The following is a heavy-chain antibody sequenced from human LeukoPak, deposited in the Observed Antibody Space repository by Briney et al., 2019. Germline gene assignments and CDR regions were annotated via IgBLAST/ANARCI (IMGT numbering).Heavy chain of an antibody. CDR3: ATVRCSLFYPPAAYPYNWFDP. D-gene: IGHD2-2*01. CDR1: GGSFSGYY. Sequence: SETLSLTCAVYGGSFSGYYWSWIRQPPGKGLEWIGEINHSGSTNYNPSLKSRVTISVDTSKNQFSLKLSSVTAADTAVYYCATVRCSLFYPPAAYPYNWFDPWGQGTLVTVSS. V-gene: IGHV4-34*01. CDR2: INHSGST. J-gene: IGHJ5*02.